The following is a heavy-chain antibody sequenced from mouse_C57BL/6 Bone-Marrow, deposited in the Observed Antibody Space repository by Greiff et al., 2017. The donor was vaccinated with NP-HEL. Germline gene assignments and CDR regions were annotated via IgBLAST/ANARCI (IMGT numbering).Heavy chain of an antibody. CDR2: IYPGSGST. Sequence: QVQLQQPGAELVKPGASVKMSCKASGYTFTSYWITWVKQRPGQGLEWIGDIYPGSGSTNYNEQFKSKATLTVDTSSSTAYMQLSSLTSEDSAVYYCARCPYYYGTFYAMDYWGQGTSVTVSS. J-gene: IGHJ4*01. V-gene: IGHV1-55*01. CDR3: ARCPYYYGTFYAMDY. CDR1: GYTFTSYW. D-gene: IGHD1-1*01.